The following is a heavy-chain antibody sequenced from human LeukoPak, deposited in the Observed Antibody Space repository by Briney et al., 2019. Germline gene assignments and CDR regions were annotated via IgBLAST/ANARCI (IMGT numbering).Heavy chain of an antibody. CDR1: GGSFTGYY. CDR3: ARDRREYCSSTSCYSGFVYYYYYMDV. CDR2: INHSGST. V-gene: IGHV4-34*01. J-gene: IGHJ6*03. Sequence: SETLALTCALYGGSFTGYYWRWIRQPPGKGLEWIGEINHSGSTKYNPSLKSRVTISVDTSTKQFFLRLTSVTAADTAVYYCARDRREYCSSTSCYSGFVYYYYYMDVWGKGTTVTVSS. D-gene: IGHD2-2*01.